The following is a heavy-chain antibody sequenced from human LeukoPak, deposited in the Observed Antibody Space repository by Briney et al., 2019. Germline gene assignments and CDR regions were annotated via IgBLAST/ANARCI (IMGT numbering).Heavy chain of an antibody. CDR2: IIPIFGTA. D-gene: IGHD1-26*01. Sequence: ASVKVSCKASGYTLTSYGISWVRQAPGQGLEWMGGIIPIFGTANYAQKFQGRVTITADESTNTAYMELSSLRSEDTAVYYCARGSGGTYHSGKHYWGQGTLVTVSS. V-gene: IGHV1-69*13. J-gene: IGHJ4*02. CDR3: ARGSGGTYHSGKHY. CDR1: GYTLTSYG.